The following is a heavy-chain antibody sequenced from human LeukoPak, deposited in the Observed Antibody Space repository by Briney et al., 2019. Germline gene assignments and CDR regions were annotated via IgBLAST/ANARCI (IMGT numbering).Heavy chain of an antibody. CDR1: GGSISSSSYY. CDR3: ARDVRAYSGSYFYAFDI. J-gene: IGHJ3*02. Sequence: PSETLSLTCTVSGGSISSSSYYWGWIRQPPGKGLEWIGSIYHSGSTYYNPSLKSRVTISVDTSKNQFSLKLSSVTAADTAVYYCARDVRAYSGSYFYAFDIWGQGTMVTVSS. CDR2: IYHSGST. D-gene: IGHD1-26*01. V-gene: IGHV4-39*07.